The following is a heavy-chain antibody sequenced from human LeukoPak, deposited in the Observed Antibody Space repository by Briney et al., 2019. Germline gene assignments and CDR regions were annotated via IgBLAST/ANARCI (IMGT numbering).Heavy chain of an antibody. CDR1: GFTFSSYS. CDR3: ARDLGDSGRDY. CDR2: ISSSSSYI. J-gene: IGHJ4*02. Sequence: GGSLRLSRAASGFTFSSYSMNWVRQAPGKGLEWVSSISSSSSYIYYADSVKGRFTISRDNAKNSLYLQMNSLRAEDTAVYYCARDLGDSGRDYWGQGTLVTVSS. D-gene: IGHD1-26*01. V-gene: IGHV3-21*01.